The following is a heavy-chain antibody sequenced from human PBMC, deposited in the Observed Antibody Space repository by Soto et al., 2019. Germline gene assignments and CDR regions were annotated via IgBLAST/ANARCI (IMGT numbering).Heavy chain of an antibody. CDR2: INAGNDNT. CDR3: ARTVSSISSGVRWFDP. CDR1: GYTFTIYA. D-gene: IGHD2-2*01. Sequence: ASVKGSCTASGYTFTIYAIHWGRQAPGQRLEWMGWINAGNDNTEYSQRFQGRVTITRDTSASTAYMELSSLRSEDTAVYYCARTVSSISSGVRWFDPWGQGTLVTVSS. J-gene: IGHJ5*02. V-gene: IGHV1-3*01.